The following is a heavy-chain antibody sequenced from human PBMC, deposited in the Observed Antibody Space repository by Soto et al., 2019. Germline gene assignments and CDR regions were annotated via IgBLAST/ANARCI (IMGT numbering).Heavy chain of an antibody. CDR2: INQNGNEK. CDR1: GFTFSSYW. D-gene: IGHD3-16*02. Sequence: EVQLVESGGGLVQPGGSLILSCAASGFTFSSYWLTWVRQAPGKGLERVANINQNGNEKYCVDSVKGRFIISRDNAKNSLYLQRSSLRAEDTAVYYCARSHLGELSFCPWGQGTLVTVSS. CDR3: ARSHLGELSFCP. J-gene: IGHJ5*02. V-gene: IGHV3-7*01.